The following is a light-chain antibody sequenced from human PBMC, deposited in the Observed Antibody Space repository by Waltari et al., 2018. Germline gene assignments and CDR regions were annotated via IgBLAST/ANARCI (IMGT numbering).Light chain of an antibody. J-gene: IGKJ1*01. V-gene: IGKV3-20*01. CDR2: GAS. CDR1: QSVSRA. Sequence: EIVLTQSPGTLSLSPGERATLSCRASQSVSRALACYQQKPGQAPRLLIYGASTRATGVPDRFSGSGSGTDFSLTISSLDTEDFAVYYCQHYVKLPVTYGQGTKVEI. CDR3: QHYVKLPVT.